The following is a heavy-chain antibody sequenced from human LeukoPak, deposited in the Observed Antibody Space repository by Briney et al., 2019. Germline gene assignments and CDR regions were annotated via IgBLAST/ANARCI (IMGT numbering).Heavy chain of an antibody. J-gene: IGHJ5*02. CDR2: ISSSSSTI. CDR1: GFTFSSYS. CDR3: ARLPMWFDP. Sequence: GGSLRLSCADSGFTFSSYSMNWVRQAPGKGVEWVSYISSSSSTIYYADSVRGRFTISRDNAKNSLYLQMNSLRAEDTAVYYCARLPMWFDPWGQGTLVTVSS. V-gene: IGHV3-48*01.